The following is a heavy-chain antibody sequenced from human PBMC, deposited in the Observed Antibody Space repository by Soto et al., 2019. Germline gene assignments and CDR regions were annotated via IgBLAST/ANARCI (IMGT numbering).Heavy chain of an antibody. CDR3: TSRLHNWNYAPPSQDAFDI. Sequence: SSVKVSCKAPGGTFSSYALSWLRQVPGQRLEWMGGIIPIFGTANYAKKCQGRVTITAAESTSTAYMELSSLRCEDTAVYHCTSRLHNWNYAPPSQDAFDIWGQGTMDTVS. CDR1: GGTFSSYA. V-gene: IGHV1-69*13. D-gene: IGHD1-7*01. J-gene: IGHJ3*02. CDR2: IIPIFGTA.